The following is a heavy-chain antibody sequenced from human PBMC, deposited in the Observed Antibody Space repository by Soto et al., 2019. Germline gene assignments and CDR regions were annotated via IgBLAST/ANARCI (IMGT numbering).Heavy chain of an antibody. J-gene: IGHJ4*02. CDR3: VRGRCSSSNCQLDY. CDR2: ITARGSIT. V-gene: IGHV3-48*03. CDR1: GFTFSTYE. D-gene: IGHD4-4*01. Sequence: GGSLRLSCVVSGFTFSTYEMNWVRQAPGKGLEWVSYITARGSITYYAASVKGRFTTSRDNAKDSVYLEIDSLRPEDTAMYYCVRGRCSSSNCQLDYWGQGALVTVSS.